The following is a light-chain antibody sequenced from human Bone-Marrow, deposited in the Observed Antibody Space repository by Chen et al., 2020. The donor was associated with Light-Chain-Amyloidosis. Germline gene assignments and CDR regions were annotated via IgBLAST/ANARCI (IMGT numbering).Light chain of an antibody. Sequence: DIQLTQSPSTLSASVGDRVTITCRASESISTWLAWYQQKPGKAPKFLIYDASSLESGVPSRFSGSGSETEFPLTISSLQPDDFATYFCHQYYTCPWTFGQGATVEV. CDR2: DAS. CDR1: ESISTW. J-gene: IGKJ1*01. CDR3: HQYYTCPWT. V-gene: IGKV1-5*01.